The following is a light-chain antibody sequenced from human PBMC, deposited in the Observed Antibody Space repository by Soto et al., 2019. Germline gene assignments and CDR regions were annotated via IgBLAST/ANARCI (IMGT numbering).Light chain of an antibody. CDR3: QLLNSFPFI. CDR2: AAS. Sequence: DIQLTQSPSFLSATVADRVTITCRASQAIDTYLAWYQQKPGKAPKLLIYAASLLQSGVPSRFSGSGSGTEFTLTINSLQPEDFASYYCQLLNSFPFIFGQGTRLEIK. J-gene: IGKJ5*01. V-gene: IGKV1-9*01. CDR1: QAIDTY.